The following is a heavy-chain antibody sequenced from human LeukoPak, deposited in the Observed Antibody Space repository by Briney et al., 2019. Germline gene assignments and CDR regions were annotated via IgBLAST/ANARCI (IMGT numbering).Heavy chain of an antibody. CDR3: ARGRYGTVSRGWFDP. V-gene: IGHV4-39*07. Sequence: SETLSLTCTVSGASISSTTYYWGWIRQPPRKGLEWIASIYYSGSTYYNPSLKSRVTISVDTSKNQFSLKLSSVTAADTAVYYCARGRYGTVSRGWFDPWGQGTLVTVSS. CDR1: GASISSTTYY. CDR2: IYYSGST. D-gene: IGHD1-1*01. J-gene: IGHJ5*02.